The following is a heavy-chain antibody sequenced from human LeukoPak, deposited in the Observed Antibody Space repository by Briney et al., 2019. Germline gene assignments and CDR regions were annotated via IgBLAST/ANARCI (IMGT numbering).Heavy chain of an antibody. V-gene: IGHV3-7*03. D-gene: IGHD2-21*02. CDR3: ARDGVVVTARALDY. CDR2: INQDGSEK. Sequence: GGSLRLSCAASGFPFSSHWLSWFRQSPGKGLEWVAHINQDGSEKYYVDSVKGRFTISRDNAKNSLYLQMNSLRAEDTAVYYCARDGVVVTARALDYWGQGTLVTVSS. J-gene: IGHJ4*02. CDR1: GFPFSSHW.